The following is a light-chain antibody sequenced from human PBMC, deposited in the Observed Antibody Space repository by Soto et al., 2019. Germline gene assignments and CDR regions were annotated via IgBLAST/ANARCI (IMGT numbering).Light chain of an antibody. Sequence: EIVLTQSPGTLSLSPRERATLSCRASQSVSSSYLGWYQQKPGQAPRLLIYGASSRATGIPDRFNGSGSGTDFTLTISRLEPEDFAVYYCQRYGGSPLYTFGQGTKLEIK. J-gene: IGKJ2*01. V-gene: IGKV3-20*01. CDR1: QSVSSSY. CDR2: GAS. CDR3: QRYGGSPLYT.